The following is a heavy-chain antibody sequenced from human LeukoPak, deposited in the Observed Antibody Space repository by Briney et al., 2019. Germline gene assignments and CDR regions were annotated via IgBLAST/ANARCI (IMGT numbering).Heavy chain of an antibody. V-gene: IGHV3-74*01. D-gene: IGHD4-17*01. CDR2: INNDGRNT. J-gene: IGHJ5*02. CDR3: AKSGYGGNWFDP. Sequence: GGSLRLSCAASGLTFTTSWMHWVRQAPGKGLVWVSRINNDGRNTRYADSVKGRFTIPRDNAKNTLYLQMDSLRAEVTAVYYCAKSGYGGNWFDPWGQGTLVTVSA. CDR1: GLTFTTSW.